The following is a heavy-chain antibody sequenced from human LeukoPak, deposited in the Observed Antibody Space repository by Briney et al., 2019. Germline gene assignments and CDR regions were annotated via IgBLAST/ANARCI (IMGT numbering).Heavy chain of an antibody. CDR2: ISGSGGST. J-gene: IGHJ4*02. D-gene: IGHD5-24*01. CDR1: GFTFSSYW. V-gene: IGHV3-23*01. Sequence: PGGSLRLTCAASGFTFSSYWMSWVRQAPGKGLEWVSAISGSGGSTYYADSVKGRFTISRDNSKNTLYLQMNSLRAEDTAVYYCVAGHGYNDFDYWGQGTLVTVSS. CDR3: VAGHGYNDFDY.